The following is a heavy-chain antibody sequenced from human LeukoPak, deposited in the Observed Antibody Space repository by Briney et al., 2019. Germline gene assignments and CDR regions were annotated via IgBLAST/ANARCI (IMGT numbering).Heavy chain of an antibody. J-gene: IGHJ5*02. Sequence: PSETLSLTCTVSGGSISSSCYYWGWIRQPPGKGLEWIGSIYYSGSTYYNPSLKSRVTISVDTSKNQFSLKLSSVTAADTAVYYCARASYPFDPWGQGTLVTVSS. CDR2: IYYSGST. CDR3: ARASYPFDP. D-gene: IGHD5-18*01. CDR1: GGSISSSCYY. V-gene: IGHV4-39*01.